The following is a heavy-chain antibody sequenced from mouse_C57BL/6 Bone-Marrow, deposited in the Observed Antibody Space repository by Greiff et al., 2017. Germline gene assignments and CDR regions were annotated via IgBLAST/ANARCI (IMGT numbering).Heavy chain of an antibody. V-gene: IGHV1-72*01. Sequence: QVQLKQPGAELVTPGASVKLSCKASGYTFTSYWMHWVKQRPGRGLEWIGRIDPNSGGTKYNEKFKSKATLTVDKPSSTAYMQLSSLTSDDSAVYYCASGGYYGIPFAYWGQGTLVTVSA. D-gene: IGHD1-1*01. CDR1: GYTFTSYW. CDR2: IDPNSGGT. J-gene: IGHJ3*01. CDR3: ASGGYYGIPFAY.